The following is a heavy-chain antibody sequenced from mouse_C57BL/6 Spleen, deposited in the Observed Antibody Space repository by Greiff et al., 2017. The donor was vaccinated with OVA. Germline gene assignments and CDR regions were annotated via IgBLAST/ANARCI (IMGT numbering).Heavy chain of an antibody. CDR2: IYPGSGNT. CDR1: GYSFTSYY. J-gene: IGHJ4*01. V-gene: IGHV1-66*01. D-gene: IGHD2-4*01. Sequence: VQLQQSGPELVKPGASVKISCKASGYSFTSYYIHWVKQRPGQGLEWIGWIYPGSGNTKYIEKFKGKATLTADTSSSTAYMQLSSLTSEDSAVYYCAEDYDGYAMDYWGQGTSVTVSS. CDR3: AEDYDGYAMDY.